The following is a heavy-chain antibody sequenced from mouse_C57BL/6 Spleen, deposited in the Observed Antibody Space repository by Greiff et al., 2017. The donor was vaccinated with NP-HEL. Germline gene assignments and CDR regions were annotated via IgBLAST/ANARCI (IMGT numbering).Heavy chain of an antibody. Sequence: QVQLQQSGAELVKPGASVKMSCKASGYTFTSYWITWVKQRPGQGLEWIGDIYPGSGSTNYNEKFKSKATLTVDTSSSTAYMQLSSLTSEDSAVYYCARRAYYSNYVGYAMDYWGQGTSVTVSS. CDR2: IYPGSGST. J-gene: IGHJ4*01. CDR3: ARRAYYSNYVGYAMDY. D-gene: IGHD2-5*01. CDR1: GYTFTSYW. V-gene: IGHV1-55*01.